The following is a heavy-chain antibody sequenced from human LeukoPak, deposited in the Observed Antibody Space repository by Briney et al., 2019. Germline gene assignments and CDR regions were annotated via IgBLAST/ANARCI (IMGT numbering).Heavy chain of an antibody. D-gene: IGHD1-1*01. CDR3: ARRNAVYWYFDL. V-gene: IGHV4-59*01. Sequence: PSETLSLTCTVSGGSISSYYWSWIRQPPGKGLEWIGYIYYSGSTNYNPSLKSRVTISVDTSKNQFSLKLSSVTAADTAVYYCARRNAVYWYFDLWGRGTLVTVSS. J-gene: IGHJ2*01. CDR2: IYYSGST. CDR1: GGSISSYY.